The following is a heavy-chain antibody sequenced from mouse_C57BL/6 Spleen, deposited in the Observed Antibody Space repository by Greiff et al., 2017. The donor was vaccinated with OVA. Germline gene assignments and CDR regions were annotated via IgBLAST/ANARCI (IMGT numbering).Heavy chain of an antibody. CDR1: GYAFTNYL. D-gene: IGHD1-1*01. CDR3: ARDYGSSYYFDY. Sequence: QVQLQQSGAELVRPGTSVKVSCKASGYAFTNYLIEWVKQRPGQGLEWIGVINPGSGGPNYNEKFKGKATLTADKSSSTAYMQLSSLTSEDSAVDFCARDYGSSYYFDYWGQGTTLTVSS. V-gene: IGHV1-54*01. CDR2: INPGSGGP. J-gene: IGHJ2*01.